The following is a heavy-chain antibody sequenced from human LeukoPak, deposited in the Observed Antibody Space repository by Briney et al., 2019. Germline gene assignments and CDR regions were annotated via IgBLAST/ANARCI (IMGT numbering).Heavy chain of an antibody. CDR1: GFTFDDYA. J-gene: IGHJ4*02. CDR2: ITGDGGST. Sequence: PGGSLRLSCAASGFTFDDYAMHWVRQAPGKGLEWVSLITGDGGSTYYADSVKGRFTISRDNSKNSLYLQMNSLRTEDTALYYCAKHIADNYYDSSGYPSGWGQGTLVTVSS. CDR3: AKHIADNYYDSSGYPSG. D-gene: IGHD3-22*01. V-gene: IGHV3-43*02.